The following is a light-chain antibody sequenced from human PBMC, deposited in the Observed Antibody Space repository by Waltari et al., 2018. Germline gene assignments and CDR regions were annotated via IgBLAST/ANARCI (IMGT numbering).Light chain of an antibody. Sequence: IQMTQPHSPLPASEGERVLITCRASQDISNSLAWYQQKPGKAPKLLLYAASRLENGVPSRFSGSGSGTDYTLTISSLQPEDFATYYCQQYYSIALNFGGGTKVEIK. CDR1: QDISNS. CDR2: AAS. J-gene: IGKJ4*01. CDR3: QQYYSIALN. V-gene: IGKV1-NL1*01.